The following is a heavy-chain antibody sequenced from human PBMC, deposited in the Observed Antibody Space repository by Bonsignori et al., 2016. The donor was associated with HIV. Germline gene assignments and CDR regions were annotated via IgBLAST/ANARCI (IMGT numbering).Heavy chain of an antibody. Sequence: WIRQPPGKGLEWVAFIYSGGSRIYYADSVKGRFTISRDNSKNTLYLQMNSLRAEDTAVYYCAKDGSRSSTYYYYYYMDVWGKGTTVTVSS. CDR2: IYSGGSRI. CDR3: AKDGSRSSTYYYYYYMDV. V-gene: IGHV3-23*03. J-gene: IGHJ6*03. D-gene: IGHD3-10*01.